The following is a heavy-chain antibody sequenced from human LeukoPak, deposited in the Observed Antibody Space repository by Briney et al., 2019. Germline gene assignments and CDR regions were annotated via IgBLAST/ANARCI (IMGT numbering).Heavy chain of an antibody. CDR1: GGSFSGYY. CDR3: ATSKLTGDLDY. D-gene: IGHD7-27*01. CDR2: INHSGST. J-gene: IGHJ4*02. Sequence: PSETLSLTCAVYGGSFSGYYWSWIRQPPGKGLEWIGEINHSGSTNYNPSLKSRVTISVDTSKNQFSLKLSSVTAADTAVYYCATSKLTGDLDYWGQGTLVTVSS. V-gene: IGHV4-34*01.